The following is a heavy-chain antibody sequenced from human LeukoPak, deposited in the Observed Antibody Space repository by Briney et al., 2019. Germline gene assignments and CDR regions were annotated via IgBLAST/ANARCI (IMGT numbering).Heavy chain of an antibody. CDR3: AREFCSGGGCYYYGMDV. Sequence: SAKVSCKASGGTFSSYAISWVRQAPGQGLEWMGEIIPIFGTANYAQKFQGRVTMTTDTSTSTAYLELRRLRSDDTAIYYCAREFCSGGGCYYYGMDVWGQGTTVTVS. J-gene: IGHJ6*02. CDR2: IIPIFGTA. V-gene: IGHV1-69*05. CDR1: GGTFSSYA. D-gene: IGHD2-15*01.